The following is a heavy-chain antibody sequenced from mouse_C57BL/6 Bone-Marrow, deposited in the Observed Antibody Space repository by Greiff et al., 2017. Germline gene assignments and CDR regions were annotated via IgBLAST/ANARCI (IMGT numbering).Heavy chain of an antibody. V-gene: IGHV1-61*01. CDR2: IYPSDRDT. D-gene: IGHD2-12*01. CDR1: GYTFTSYW. CDR3: AREELGEYYAMDD. J-gene: IGHJ4*01. Sequence: HVQLQQPGAELVRPGSSVKLSCKASGYTFTSYWMDWVKQRPGQGLEWIGNIYPSDRDTHYNQKFKDKATLTGDKSSSTAYRQLSSLTSEDSAVYYCAREELGEYYAMDDWGQGTSVTVSS.